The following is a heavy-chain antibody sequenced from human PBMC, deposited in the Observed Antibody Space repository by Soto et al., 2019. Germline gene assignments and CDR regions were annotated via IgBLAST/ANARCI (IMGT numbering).Heavy chain of an antibody. CDR2: TYYRSKWFN. Sequence: SQIPSLTCAVSVYGVSSNSAAWNWIIQSPSRGLEWLGRTYYRSKWFNNYALSVKSRITINPDTSKNQFSLQLNSVTPEDTAVYYCARGDHGFEYSVHGTLVSVS. D-gene: IGHD3-16*01. CDR3: ARGDHGFEY. J-gene: IGHJ4*01. CDR1: VYGVSSNSAA. V-gene: IGHV6-1*01.